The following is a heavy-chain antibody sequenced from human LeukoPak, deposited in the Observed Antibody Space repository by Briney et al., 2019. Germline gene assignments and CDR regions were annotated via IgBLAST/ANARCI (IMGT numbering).Heavy chain of an antibody. D-gene: IGHD6-13*01. CDR3: ARIKGIAAAGSMDV. Sequence: GGSLRLSCAASGFTFSSYSMNWVRQAPGKGLEWVSSISSSSSYIYYADSVKGRFTISRDNAKNSLYLQMNSLRAEDTAVYYCARIKGIAAAGSMDVWGKGTTVTISS. CDR2: ISSSSSYI. CDR1: GFTFSSYS. J-gene: IGHJ6*03. V-gene: IGHV3-21*01.